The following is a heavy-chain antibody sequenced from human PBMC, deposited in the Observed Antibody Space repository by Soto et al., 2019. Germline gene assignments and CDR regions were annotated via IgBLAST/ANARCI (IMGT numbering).Heavy chain of an antibody. CDR1: GGTFSSYA. J-gene: IGHJ4*02. CDR2: IIPIFGTA. V-gene: IGHV1-69*13. Sequence: SVKVSCKASGGTFSSYAISWVRQAPGQGLEWMGGIIPIFGTANYAQKFQGRVTITADESTSTAYMELSSLRSEDTAVYYCATLNDVAASYYFDYCGQAPLVTVSS. CDR3: ATLNDVAASYYFDY. D-gene: IGHD6-19*01.